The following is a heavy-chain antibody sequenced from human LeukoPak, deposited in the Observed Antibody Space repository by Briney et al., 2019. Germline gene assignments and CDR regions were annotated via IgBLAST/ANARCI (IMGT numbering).Heavy chain of an antibody. CDR1: GYTLRSYG. Sequence: GASVKVSCKASGYTLRSYGITWVRQAPGQGLEWMGWISAYNGNTKYPQKLQGRVTMTTDTSTSTAYIELRSLRSDDTAVYSCARGPIIDIVIVPAADDYYYMDVWGKGTTVTVSS. J-gene: IGHJ6*03. D-gene: IGHD2-2*01. CDR3: ARGPIIDIVIVPAADDYYYMDV. CDR2: ISAYNGNT. V-gene: IGHV1-18*01.